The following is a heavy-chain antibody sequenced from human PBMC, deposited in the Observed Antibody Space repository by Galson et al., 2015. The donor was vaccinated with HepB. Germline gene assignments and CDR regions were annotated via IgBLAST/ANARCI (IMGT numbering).Heavy chain of an antibody. CDR2: IKQDGSGK. CDR3: ARDHPYDFWSGRLDV. J-gene: IGHJ6*04. D-gene: IGHD3-3*01. CDR1: GFMFSSYW. V-gene: IGHV3-7*03. Sequence: SLRLSCAASGFMFSSYWMTWVRQAPGKGLEWVANIKQDGSGKYYVDSVKGRFSIYRDNDKNSLFLQMNSLRAEDTAVYYCARDHPYDFWSGRLDVWGKGTTVTVSS.